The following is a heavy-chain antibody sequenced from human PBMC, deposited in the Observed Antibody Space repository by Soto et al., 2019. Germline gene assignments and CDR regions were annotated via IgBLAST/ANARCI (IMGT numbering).Heavy chain of an antibody. V-gene: IGHV3-7*03. CDR1: GFTFSSYW. CDR3: ARDGKTAIFGVVILPYYYYGMDV. CDR2: IKQDGSEK. D-gene: IGHD3-3*01. J-gene: IGHJ6*02. Sequence: HPGGSLRLSCAASGFTFSSYWMSWVRQAPGKGLEWVANIKQDGSEKYYVDSVKGRFTISRDNAKNSLYLQMNSLRAEDTAVYYCARDGKTAIFGVVILPYYYYGMDVWGQGTTVTVSS.